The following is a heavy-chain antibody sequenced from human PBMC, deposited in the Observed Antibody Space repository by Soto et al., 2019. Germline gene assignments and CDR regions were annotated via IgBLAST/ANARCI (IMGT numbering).Heavy chain of an antibody. D-gene: IGHD3-22*01. CDR3: ARSKDYYDSSGYSYLFDY. CDR1: VLTFSSYE. Sequence: GGSLRLSCAASVLTFSSYEMNWVRQAPGKVLEWVSYISSSGSTIYYADSVKGRFTISRDNAENSLYLQMNSLRAEDTAVYYCARSKDYYDSSGYSYLFDYWGQGTLVTVSS. CDR2: ISSSGSTI. V-gene: IGHV3-48*03. J-gene: IGHJ4*02.